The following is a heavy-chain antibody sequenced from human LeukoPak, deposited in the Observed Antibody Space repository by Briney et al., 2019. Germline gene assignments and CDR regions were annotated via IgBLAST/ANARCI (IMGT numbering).Heavy chain of an antibody. CDR3: ALGTYSSGWYYGY. Sequence: ESGGSLRLSCAASGFTFSSYSMNWVRQAPGKGLEWVSSISSSSSYIYYADSVKGRFTISRDNAKNSLYLQMNSLRAEDTAVYYCALGTYSSGWYYGYWGQGTLVTVSS. J-gene: IGHJ4*02. D-gene: IGHD6-19*01. V-gene: IGHV3-21*01. CDR1: GFTFSSYS. CDR2: ISSSSSYI.